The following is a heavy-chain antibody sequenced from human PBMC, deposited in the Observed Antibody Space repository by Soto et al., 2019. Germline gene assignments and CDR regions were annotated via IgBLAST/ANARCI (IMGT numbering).Heavy chain of an antibody. J-gene: IGHJ4*02. V-gene: IGHV3-33*01. D-gene: IGHD4-17*01. Sequence: QVQLVESGGGVVQPGTSLRLSCAASGFSFSSYGMHWVRQAPGKGLEWVAVVWYDGSNKYYADSVKGRFTISRDNSKNTRDLQMNSLRAEDTAVYYCGRNPRPTYGDYADYWGQGTLVTVSS. CDR3: GRNPRPTYGDYADY. CDR1: GFSFSSYG. CDR2: VWYDGSNK.